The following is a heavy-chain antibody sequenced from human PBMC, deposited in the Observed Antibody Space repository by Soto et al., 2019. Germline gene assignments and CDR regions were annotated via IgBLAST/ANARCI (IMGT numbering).Heavy chain of an antibody. D-gene: IGHD3-9*01. CDR3: AREMVLRYFGSPEY. J-gene: IGHJ4*02. Sequence: GVSLRLSCVASGFTFSSYAMHWVRQAPGKGLEWVAVISYDGSNKYYADSVKGRFTTSRDNSKNTLYLQMNSLRAEDTAVYYCAREMVLRYFGSPEYRGKGPLVTVSS. V-gene: IGHV3-30-3*01. CDR1: GFTFSSYA. CDR2: ISYDGSNK.